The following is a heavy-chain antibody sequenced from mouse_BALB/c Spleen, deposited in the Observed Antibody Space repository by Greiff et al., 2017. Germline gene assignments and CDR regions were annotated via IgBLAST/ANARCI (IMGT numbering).Heavy chain of an antibody. CDR2: IRNKANGYTT. CDR1: GFTFTDYY. CDR3: AKDRTKVVEEYAMDY. V-gene: IGHV7-3*02. J-gene: IGHJ4*01. Sequence: EVKLVESGGGLVQPGGSLRLSCATSGFTFTDYYMSWVRQPPGKALEWLGFIRNKANGYTTESSASVKGRFTITRDKTQYILYLQMNTLRAEDSATDYGAKDRTKVVEEYAMDYWGQGTSVTVSS. D-gene: IGHD1-1*01.